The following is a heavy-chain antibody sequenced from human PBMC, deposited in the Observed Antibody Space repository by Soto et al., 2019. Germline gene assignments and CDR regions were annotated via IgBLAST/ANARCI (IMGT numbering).Heavy chain of an antibody. CDR2: ISGSGGST. CDR3: AKDPPRYSSSSWDWFDP. CDR1: GFTFSSYA. V-gene: IGHV3-23*01. J-gene: IGHJ5*02. D-gene: IGHD6-6*01. Sequence: EVQLLESGGGLVQPGGSLRLSCAASGFTFSSYAMSWVRQAPGKGLEWVSAISGSGGSTYYADSVNGRFTISRDNSKNTLYLQMNSLRAEDTAVYYCAKDPPRYSSSSWDWFDPWGQGTLVTVSS.